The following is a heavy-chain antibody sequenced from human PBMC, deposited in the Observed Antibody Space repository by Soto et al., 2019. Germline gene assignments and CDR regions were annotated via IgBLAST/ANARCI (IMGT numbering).Heavy chain of an antibody. D-gene: IGHD3-3*01. Sequence: GESLKISCRASGYNFASHWIGWVRQMPGKGLEWMGIIYPDDSDTRYSPSFQGQVTISADKSTRAAYLQWSSLKASDTALYYCATRGDGRFSYYYGMDVWGQGTTVTVSS. CDR3: ATRGDGRFSYYYGMDV. J-gene: IGHJ6*02. V-gene: IGHV5-51*01. CDR1: GYNFASHW. CDR2: IYPDDSDT.